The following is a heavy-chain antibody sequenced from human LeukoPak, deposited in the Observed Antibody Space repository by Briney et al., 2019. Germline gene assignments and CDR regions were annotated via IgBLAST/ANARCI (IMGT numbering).Heavy chain of an antibody. CDR3: ARVLFSYDYVWGSYRAALGY. D-gene: IGHD3-16*02. Sequence: ASVKVSCKASGGTFSSYTISWVRQAPGQGLEWMGRIIPILGIANYAQKFQGRVTITADKSTSTAYMELSSLRSEDTAVYYCARVLFSYDYVWGSYRAALGYWGQGTLVTVSS. CDR1: GGTFSSYT. V-gene: IGHV1-69*02. J-gene: IGHJ4*02. CDR2: IIPILGIA.